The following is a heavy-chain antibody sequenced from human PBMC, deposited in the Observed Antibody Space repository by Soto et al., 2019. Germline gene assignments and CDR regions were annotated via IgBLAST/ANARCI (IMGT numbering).Heavy chain of an antibody. CDR3: ATDLADDSSGYHY. D-gene: IGHD3-22*01. J-gene: IGHJ4*02. V-gene: IGHV1-18*04. Sequence: ASVKVSCKASGYTFTSYGISWVRQAPGQGLEWMGWISAYNGNTNYAQKLQGRVTMTEDTSTDTAYMELSSLRSEDTAVYYCATDLADDSSGYHYWGQGTLVTVSS. CDR2: ISAYNGNT. CDR1: GYTFTSYG.